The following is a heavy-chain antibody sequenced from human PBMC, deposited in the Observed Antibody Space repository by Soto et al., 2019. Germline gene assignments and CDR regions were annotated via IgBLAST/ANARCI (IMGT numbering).Heavy chain of an antibody. CDR2: ISGSGGST. V-gene: IGHV3-23*01. CDR1: GFTFSSYA. CDR3: AKDDYGQYYYHYYMAV. Sequence: GGSLRLCCAASGFTFSSYAMSWVRQAPGKGLEWVSAISGSGGSTYYADSVKGRFTISRDNSKNTLYLQMNSLRAEDTAVYYCAKDDYGQYYYHYYMAVWGKGTTVTGSS. D-gene: IGHD4-17*01. J-gene: IGHJ6*03.